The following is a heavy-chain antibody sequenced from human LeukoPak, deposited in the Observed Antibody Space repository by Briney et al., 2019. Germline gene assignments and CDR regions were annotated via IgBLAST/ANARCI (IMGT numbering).Heavy chain of an antibody. Sequence: SETLSLTCTVSGDSISSGSYYWSWIRQPAGKGLEWIGRIYISGSTSYNPSLKSRVTISVDTSKNQFSLKLSSVTAADMAVYYCARVYIASPGQFDPWGQGTLVTVSS. D-gene: IGHD6-13*01. CDR3: ARVYIASPGQFDP. CDR2: IYISGST. J-gene: IGHJ5*02. V-gene: IGHV4-61*02. CDR1: GDSISSGSYY.